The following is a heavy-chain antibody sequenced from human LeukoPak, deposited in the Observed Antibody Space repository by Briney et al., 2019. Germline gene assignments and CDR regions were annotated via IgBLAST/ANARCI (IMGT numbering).Heavy chain of an antibody. CDR2: INHSGSS. CDR1: GGSFSGYY. Sequence: SETLSLTCAVYGGSFSGYYWSWIRQPPGKGLEWIGEINHSGSSNYNPSLKSRVTISVETSKNQFSPKLSSVTAADTAVYYCARYVYDSSGYYYYYYYMDVWGKGTTVTVSS. D-gene: IGHD3-22*01. J-gene: IGHJ6*03. CDR3: ARYVYDSSGYYYYYYYMDV. V-gene: IGHV4-34*01.